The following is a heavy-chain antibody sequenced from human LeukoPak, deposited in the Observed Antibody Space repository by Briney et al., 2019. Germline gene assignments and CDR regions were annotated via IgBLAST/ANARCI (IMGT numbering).Heavy chain of an antibody. V-gene: IGHV4-34*01. Sequence: SETLSLTCAVSGGSFSGYDWSWIRQPPGKGLEWVGEINHSGSTNYNPTLKSRVNISVDPSKSQFSLKLSSVTAADTAVYYCARGPRTYGDYDGTDYWGQGTLVTVSS. D-gene: IGHD4-17*01. CDR1: GGSFSGYD. CDR2: INHSGST. CDR3: ARGPRTYGDYDGTDY. J-gene: IGHJ4*02.